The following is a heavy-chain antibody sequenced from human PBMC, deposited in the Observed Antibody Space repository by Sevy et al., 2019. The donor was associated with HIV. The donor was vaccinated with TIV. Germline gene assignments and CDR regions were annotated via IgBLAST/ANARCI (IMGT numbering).Heavy chain of an antibody. D-gene: IGHD6-13*01. CDR3: ATVWRRRGSSWYGGWFDP. CDR2: FDPEDGET. Sequence: ASVKVSCKVSGYNLTELSMHWVRQAPGKGLEWMGGFDPEDGETIYAQKFQGRVTMTEDTSTDTAYMELSSLRSEDTAVYYCATVWRRRGSSWYGGWFDPWGQGTLVTVSS. CDR1: GYNLTELS. J-gene: IGHJ5*02. V-gene: IGHV1-24*01.